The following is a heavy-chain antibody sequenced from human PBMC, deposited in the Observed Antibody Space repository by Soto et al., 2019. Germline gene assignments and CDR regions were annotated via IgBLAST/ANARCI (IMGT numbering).Heavy chain of an antibody. D-gene: IGHD2-15*01. V-gene: IGHV3-23*01. CDR1: GFTFSSYA. Sequence: SLRLSCAASGFTFSSYAMSWVRQAPGKGLEWVSAISGSGGSTYYADSVKGRFTISRDNSKNTLYLQMNSLRAEDTAVYYCAKVSCSGGSCYSGGGFDYWGQGTLVTVSS. CDR3: AKVSCSGGSCYSGGGFDY. CDR2: ISGSGGST. J-gene: IGHJ4*02.